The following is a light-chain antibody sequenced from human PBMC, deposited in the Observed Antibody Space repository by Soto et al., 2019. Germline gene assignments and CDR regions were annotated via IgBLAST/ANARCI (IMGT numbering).Light chain of an antibody. CDR1: SSNIGTGYD. CDR2: GNS. Sequence: QSVLTQPPSVSGAPGQRVTISCTGSSSNIGTGYDVHWYQQLPGTAPKLLIYGNSNRPSGVPDRFSGSKSGTSASLAITGLQAEDEADYYCQSYDSGLGPWVFGGGTKLTVL. J-gene: IGLJ3*02. V-gene: IGLV1-40*01. CDR3: QSYDSGLGPWV.